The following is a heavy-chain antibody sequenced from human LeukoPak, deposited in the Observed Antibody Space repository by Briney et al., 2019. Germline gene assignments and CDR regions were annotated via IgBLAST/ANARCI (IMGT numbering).Heavy chain of an antibody. CDR2: INPHSGGT. CDR3: ARVRYSSSWSSFDY. D-gene: IGHD6-13*01. Sequence: GASVKFSCKASGYIFTDYYIHWVRQAPGQGLEWMGWINPHSGGTNYAQNFQGRVTMTRDTSITTVDMELRSLRSDDTAVYYCARVRYSSSWSSFDYWGQGTLVTVSS. V-gene: IGHV1-2*02. J-gene: IGHJ4*02. CDR1: GYIFTDYY.